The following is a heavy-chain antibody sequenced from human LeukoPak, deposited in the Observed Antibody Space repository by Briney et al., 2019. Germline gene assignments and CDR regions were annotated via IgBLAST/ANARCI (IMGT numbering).Heavy chain of an antibody. CDR2: IYTSGTT. V-gene: IGHV4-61*02. Sequence: SQTLSLTCTLSGDSITSDTYSWSWIRQPAGMQLEWIGRIYTSGTTNYNPSLRSRVTISVDTSKNQFSLNLSSVTAADTAVYYCARHVRVGYSSSSYCFDPWGQGTLVTVSS. D-gene: IGHD6-13*01. CDR1: GDSITSDTYS. CDR3: ARHVRVGYSSSSYCFDP. J-gene: IGHJ5*02.